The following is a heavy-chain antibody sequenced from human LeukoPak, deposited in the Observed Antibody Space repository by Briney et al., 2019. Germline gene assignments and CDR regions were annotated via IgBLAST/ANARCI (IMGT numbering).Heavy chain of an antibody. CDR3: ATYRQVLLPFES. Sequence: GGSLRLSCEGSGFIFDDYGMSWVRQAPGKGLERVSGINWNGGSTSYADSVKGRFTISRDNAKNSLYVRMNSLRAEDTALYYCATYRQVLLPFESWGQGTLVTVSS. V-gene: IGHV3-20*04. D-gene: IGHD2-8*02. CDR1: GFIFDDYG. CDR2: INWNGGST. J-gene: IGHJ4*02.